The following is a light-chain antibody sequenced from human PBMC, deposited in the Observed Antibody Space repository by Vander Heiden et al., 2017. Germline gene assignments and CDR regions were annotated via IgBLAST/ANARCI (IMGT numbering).Light chain of an antibody. V-gene: IGKV2-28*01. CDR3: MQTLQTVT. CDR1: QSLLHSNGYTY. Sequence: DIVLTQSPLSLPVHPGEPASISCRSSQSLLHSNGYTYLDWDLQKPGQSPQLLIYLGSNRAAGVPDRFSGSGSGTYFILKISRVEAEDVGIYYCMQTLQTVTFGGGTKVEI. CDR2: LGS. J-gene: IGKJ4*01.